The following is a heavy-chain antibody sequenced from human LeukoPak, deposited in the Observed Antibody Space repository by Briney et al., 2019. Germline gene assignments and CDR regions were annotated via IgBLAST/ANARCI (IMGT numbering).Heavy chain of an antibody. Sequence: SETLSLTCAVYGGSFSGYYWSWIRQPPGKGLEWIGEINHSGSTNYNPSLKSRVTISVDTSKNQFSLKLSSVTAADTAVYFCARGEDFERYYLAYWGQGTLVTVSS. J-gene: IGHJ4*02. CDR2: INHSGST. CDR1: GGSFSGYY. V-gene: IGHV4-34*01. CDR3: ARGEDFERYYLAY. D-gene: IGHD3-9*01.